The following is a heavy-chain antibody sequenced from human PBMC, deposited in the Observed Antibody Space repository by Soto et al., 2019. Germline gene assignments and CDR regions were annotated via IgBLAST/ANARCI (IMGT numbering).Heavy chain of an antibody. V-gene: IGHV1-69*08. Sequence: QVQLVQSGAEVKKPGSSVKVSCKASGGTFSSYTISWVRQAPGQGLEWMGRIIPILGIANYAQKFQGRVTITADKSTSTAYMELSSLRSEDTAVYYCARDGAVGDDAFDIWGQGTMVTVSS. CDR2: IIPILGIA. CDR3: ARDGAVGDDAFDI. D-gene: IGHD6-19*01. J-gene: IGHJ3*02. CDR1: GGTFSSYT.